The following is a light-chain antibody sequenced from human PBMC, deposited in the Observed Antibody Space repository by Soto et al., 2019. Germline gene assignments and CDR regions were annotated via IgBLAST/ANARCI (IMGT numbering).Light chain of an antibody. Sequence: QSALTQPPSASGSPGQSVTISCTGTSSDVGGYNYVSWYQQHPGKAPKLMIYEVSKRPSGVPDRFSGSKSGNTASLTVSGLQAEDEADCYCSSYAGSTLYAFGTGTKLTVL. V-gene: IGLV2-8*01. CDR2: EVS. CDR3: SSYAGSTLYA. CDR1: SSDVGGYNY. J-gene: IGLJ1*01.